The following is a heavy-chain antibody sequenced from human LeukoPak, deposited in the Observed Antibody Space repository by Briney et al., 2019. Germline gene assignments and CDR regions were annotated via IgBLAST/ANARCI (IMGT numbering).Heavy chain of an antibody. CDR3: ARGEVGATTFDY. Sequence: SETLSLTCTVSGGSISSYYWSWIRQPPGKGLEWIGYIYYSGSTNYNPSLKSRVTISVDTSKNQFSLKLSSVTAADTAVYYCARGEVGATTFDYWGQGTLVTVSS. V-gene: IGHV4-59*12. CDR1: GGSISSYY. J-gene: IGHJ4*02. D-gene: IGHD1-26*01. CDR2: IYYSGST.